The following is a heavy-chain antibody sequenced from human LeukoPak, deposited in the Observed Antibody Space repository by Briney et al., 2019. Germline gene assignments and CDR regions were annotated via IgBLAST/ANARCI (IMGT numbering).Heavy chain of an antibody. D-gene: IGHD2-15*01. CDR3: ASIVVAAAAIDY. CDR1: GGSVSSGDYY. Sequence: MASETLSLTCTVSGGSVSSGDYYWSRIRQPPGKGLEWIGYFCHSASTYYNPSLKSRVSISVDTAKNQFSLKLTSVTAADTAVYYCASIVVAAAAIDYWGQGTLVTVSS. V-gene: IGHV4-30-4*01. J-gene: IGHJ4*02. CDR2: FCHSAST.